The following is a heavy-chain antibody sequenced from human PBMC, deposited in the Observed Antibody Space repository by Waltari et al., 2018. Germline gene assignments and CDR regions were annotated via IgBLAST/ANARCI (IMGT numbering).Heavy chain of an antibody. V-gene: IGHV4-39*01. CDR1: GVSITSKRHY. J-gene: IGHJ3*01. CDR3: ATYIGASVGTAAFDV. Sequence: QLQLQESGPRLVRPSETLPLICRVSGVSITSKRHYMAWIRQSPGQGLELIGTVSYSGTTYISPSLKSRVSVSRDTSKNQVSLILGSVTAADMAVYYCATYIGASVGTAAFDVWGQGTMVTVSS. CDR2: VSYSGTT. D-gene: IGHD5-12*01.